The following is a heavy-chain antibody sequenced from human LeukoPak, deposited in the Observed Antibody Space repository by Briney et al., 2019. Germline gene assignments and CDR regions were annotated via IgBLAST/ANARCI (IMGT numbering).Heavy chain of an antibody. CDR2: ISFDGSNK. D-gene: IGHD5-18*01. V-gene: IGHV3-30*03. Sequence: GGSLRLSCAGSGFTFSNYGMHWVRQAPGKGLEWVAVISFDGSNKYYADSVKGRFTISRDSSKNTLYLQMNSLRAADTAVYYCARGSGYSHSFTGRERTKSRLDYWGQGTLVTVSS. CDR1: GFTFSNYG. J-gene: IGHJ4*02. CDR3: ARGSGYSHSFTGRERTKSRLDY.